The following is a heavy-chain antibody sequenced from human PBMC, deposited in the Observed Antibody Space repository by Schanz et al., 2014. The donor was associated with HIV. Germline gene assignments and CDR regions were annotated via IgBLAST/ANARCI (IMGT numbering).Heavy chain of an antibody. J-gene: IGHJ6*02. CDR3: AKDRNQYDSRYRGKGNYYYYYGMDV. CDR2: ISYDGRNK. V-gene: IGHV3-30*18. Sequence: VQLLDSGGGLVQPGGSLRLSCAASGFNFNNYAMTWVRQAPGKGLEWLAVISYDGRNKKFANSVKGRFTISRDNSKNTVYLQAKSLRPEDTAVYYCAKDRNQYDSRYRGKGNYYYYYGMDVWGQGTTVTVSS. CDR1: GFNFNNYA. D-gene: IGHD3-22*01.